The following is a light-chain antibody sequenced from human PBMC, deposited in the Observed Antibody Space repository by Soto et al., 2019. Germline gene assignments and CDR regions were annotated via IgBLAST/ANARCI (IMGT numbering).Light chain of an antibody. CDR2: RNN. CDR3: AAWDDRLSAVV. V-gene: IGLV1-47*01. J-gene: IGLJ2*01. Sequence: QSVLTQPPSASGTPGQRVTISCSGSSSNIGSNYVYWYQQLPGTAPKLRIYRNNQRPSGVPDRFSGSKSGTSASLAISGLRSEDEADYYCAAWDDRLSAVVVGGGTKLTVL. CDR1: SSNIGSNY.